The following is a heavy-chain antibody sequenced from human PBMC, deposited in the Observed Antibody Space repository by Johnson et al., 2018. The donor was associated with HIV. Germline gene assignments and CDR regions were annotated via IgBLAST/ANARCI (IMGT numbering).Heavy chain of an antibody. CDR3: ARRYSGSYGAFDI. V-gene: IGHV3-30*04. Sequence: QVQLVESGGGVVQPGRSLRLSCAASGFTFSSYAMHWVRQAPGKGLEWVAVISYDGSEKYYVDSVKGRFTISRDNAKNSLYLQMNSLRAEDTAVYYCARRYSGSYGAFDIWGQGTMVTVSS. CDR2: ISYDGSEK. D-gene: IGHD1-26*01. CDR1: GFTFSSYA. J-gene: IGHJ3*02.